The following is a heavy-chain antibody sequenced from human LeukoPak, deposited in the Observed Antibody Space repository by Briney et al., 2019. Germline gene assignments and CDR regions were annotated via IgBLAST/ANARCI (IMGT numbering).Heavy chain of an antibody. Sequence: PGKSLRLACTGSGFKFGNFGMHWVRQAPGKGLEWVAGLLQDGDDAYYIDSVKGRFTISRDNSKNTLYLQMNSLRPDDTSVYYCARDLQYCSGGVCFPDSWGQGTLVTVSS. CDR2: LLQDGDDA. CDR3: ARDLQYCSGGVCFPDS. D-gene: IGHD2-15*01. J-gene: IGHJ5*01. V-gene: IGHV3-30*03. CDR1: GFKFGNFG.